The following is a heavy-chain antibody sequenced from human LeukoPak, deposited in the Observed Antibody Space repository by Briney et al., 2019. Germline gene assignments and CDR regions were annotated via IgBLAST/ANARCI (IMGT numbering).Heavy chain of an antibody. V-gene: IGHV3-21*01. CDR1: GFTVSSNY. CDR3: ARGFNWNYVDY. Sequence: GGSLRLSCAASGFTVSSNYMSWVRQAPGKGLEWVSSISSSSSHIYYADSVKGRFTISRDNAKNSLYLQMNSLRAEDTAVYYCARGFNWNYVDYWGQGTLVTVSS. D-gene: IGHD1-20*01. J-gene: IGHJ4*02. CDR2: ISSSSSHI.